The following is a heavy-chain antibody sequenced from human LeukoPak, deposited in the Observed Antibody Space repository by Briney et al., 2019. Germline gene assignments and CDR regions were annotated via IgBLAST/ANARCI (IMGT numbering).Heavy chain of an antibody. CDR3: AKDQATAIVVVPAALSPVDY. Sequence: PGGSLRLSCVASGFTFSSKWMSWVRQAPGKGLEWVANIKEDGSEKYYVDSVKGRFTISRDNAKNSLFLQMNSLRVEDTAVYYCAKDQATAIVVVPAALSPVDYWGQGTLVTVSS. CDR1: GFTFSSKW. CDR2: IKEDGSEK. J-gene: IGHJ4*02. D-gene: IGHD2-2*01. V-gene: IGHV3-7*01.